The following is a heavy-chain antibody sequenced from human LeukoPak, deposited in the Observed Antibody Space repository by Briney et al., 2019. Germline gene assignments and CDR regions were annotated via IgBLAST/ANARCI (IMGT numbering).Heavy chain of an antibody. CDR3: AKETLRGGTYYYGMDV. V-gene: IGHV3-9*01. Sequence: GRSLRLSCAAPGFTFHDYAMHWVRQAPGKGLEWVSSISWNSGRVGYADSVKGRFTISRDNARDSLYLQMNSLRPEDTALYYCAKETLRGGTYYYGMDVWGQGTTVTVSS. CDR1: GFTFHDYA. D-gene: IGHD3-10*01. J-gene: IGHJ6*02. CDR2: ISWNSGRV.